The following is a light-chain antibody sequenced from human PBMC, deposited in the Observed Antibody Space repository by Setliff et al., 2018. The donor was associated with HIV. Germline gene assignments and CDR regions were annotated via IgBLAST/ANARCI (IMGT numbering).Light chain of an antibody. J-gene: IGLJ1*01. Sequence: QSALTQPRSVSGSRGQSITFSCTGTSSDIGAYDYVSWYQQHPGKAPKLITYGVDKRPSGVPTRFSGFKSGNTASLTIYGLQPEDEADYFCCSYAGSNIFVVGKGTKVTVL. CDR3: CSYAGSNIFV. V-gene: IGLV2-11*01. CDR1: SSDIGAYDY. CDR2: GVD.